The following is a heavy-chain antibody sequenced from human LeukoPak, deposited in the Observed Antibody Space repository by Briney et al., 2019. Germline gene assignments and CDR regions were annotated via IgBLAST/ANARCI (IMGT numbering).Heavy chain of an antibody. CDR3: ARGDSSGFARPFDY. V-gene: IGHV4-59*12. CDR1: GGSISSYY. CDR2: IYYSGST. D-gene: IGHD3-22*01. Sequence: PSETLSLTCTVSGGSISSYYWSWIRQPPGKGLEWIGYIYYSGSTNYNPSLKSRVTISVDTSKNQFSLKVRSVTAADTAMYYCARGDSSGFARPFDYWGQGVLVTVSS. J-gene: IGHJ4*02.